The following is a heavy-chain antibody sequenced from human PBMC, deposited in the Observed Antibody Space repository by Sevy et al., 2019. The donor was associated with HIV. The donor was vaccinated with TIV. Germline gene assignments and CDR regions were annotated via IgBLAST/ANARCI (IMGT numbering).Heavy chain of an antibody. V-gene: IGHV3-49*04. D-gene: IGHD1-1*01. CDR1: GFTFGDYA. CDR2: LKSKADGGTV. J-gene: IGHJ4*02. CDR3: TRWKGLQSIFDY. Sequence: GGSLRLSCTTSGFTFGDYAMNWVRQAPGKGLEWVDFLKSKADGGTVDSAAAVKGRFTISRDDSKSIAYLQMNDLTTEDTGVYYCTRWKGLQSIFDYWGQGALVTVSS.